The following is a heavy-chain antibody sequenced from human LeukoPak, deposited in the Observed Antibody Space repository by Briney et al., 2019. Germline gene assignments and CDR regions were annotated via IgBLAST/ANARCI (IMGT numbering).Heavy chain of an antibody. Sequence: RTGGSLRLSCAASAFTFSSYAMNWVRQAPGKGLEWVSAISGSGGGTYYADSVKGRFTISRDNSKNTVYLQMNSLRAEDTAVYYCASPPGDCGITSCVFWGQGTLVTVSS. V-gene: IGHV3-23*01. CDR1: AFTFSSYA. D-gene: IGHD2-2*01. CDR3: ASPPGDCGITSCVF. J-gene: IGHJ4*02. CDR2: ISGSGGGT.